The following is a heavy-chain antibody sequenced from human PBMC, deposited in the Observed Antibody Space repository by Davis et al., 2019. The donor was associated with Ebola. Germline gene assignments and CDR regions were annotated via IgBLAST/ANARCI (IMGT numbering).Heavy chain of an antibody. D-gene: IGHD6-19*01. CDR1: GFTFSSYG. Sequence: GESLKISCAASGFTFSSYGMHWVRQAPGKGLEWVSAISGSGGSTYYADSVKGRFTISRDNSKNTLYLQMNSLRAEDTAVYYCAKAQGSSGWYAFDYWGQGTLVTVSS. J-gene: IGHJ4*02. V-gene: IGHV3-23*01. CDR2: ISGSGGST. CDR3: AKAQGSSGWYAFDY.